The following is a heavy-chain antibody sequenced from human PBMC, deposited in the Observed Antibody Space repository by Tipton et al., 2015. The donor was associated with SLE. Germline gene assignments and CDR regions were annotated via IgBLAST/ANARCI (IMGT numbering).Heavy chain of an antibody. J-gene: IGHJ6*02. CDR1: GYTFTSYG. D-gene: IGHD3-10*01. Sequence: QSGAEVKKPGASVKVSCKASGYTFTSYGISWVRQAPGQGLEWMGWISAYNGNTNYAQKLQGRVTMTTDTSTSTAYMELSSLRSEDTAVYYCAIRDYYGSGSYYTGGYYYGMDVWGQGTTVTVSS. CDR2: ISAYNGNT. V-gene: IGHV1-18*01. CDR3: AIRDYYGSGSYYTGGYYYGMDV.